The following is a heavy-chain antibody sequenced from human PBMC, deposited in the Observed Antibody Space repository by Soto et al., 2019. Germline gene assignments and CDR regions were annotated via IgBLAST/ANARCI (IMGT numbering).Heavy chain of an antibody. CDR3: ARFEFGVVKNYYYYYMDV. CDR2: INHSGST. D-gene: IGHD3-3*01. V-gene: IGHV4-34*01. CDR1: RGSFSGYY. Sequence: SETLSLTCAVYRGSFSGYYWSWTRQPPGKGLEWIGEINHSGSTNYNPSLKSRVTISVDTSKNQFSLKLSSVTAADTAVYYCARFEFGVVKNYYYYYMDVWGKGTTVTVS. J-gene: IGHJ6*03.